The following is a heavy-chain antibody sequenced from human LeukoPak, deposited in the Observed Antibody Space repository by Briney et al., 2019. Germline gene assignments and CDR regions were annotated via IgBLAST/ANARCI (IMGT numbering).Heavy chain of an antibody. J-gene: IGHJ5*02. CDR3: GKESASSGWNWIDA. V-gene: IGHV3-30*18. CDR2: ISFDGSVK. Sequence: GKSLRLSCVGSGFTFSSYAMHWVRQAPGKGLEWEALISFDGSVKYFADSVTGRFTISRDNSMNTLYLQMSSLRLEDTAVYYCGKESASSGWNWIDAWGQGSLVTVSS. D-gene: IGHD6-19*01. CDR1: GFTFSSYA.